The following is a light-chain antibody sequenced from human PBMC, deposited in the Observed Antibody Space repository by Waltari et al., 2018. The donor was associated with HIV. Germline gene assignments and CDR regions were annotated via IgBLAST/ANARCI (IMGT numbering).Light chain of an antibody. CDR1: DLGDKY. J-gene: IGLJ2*01. Sequence: SYEATQRPSVAVSPGQTPSITCSGYDLGDKYTCWYQQKPGQSPLLVIYQDGTRPSGIPARFSASSSAHTATLTISGTLPMDEADYYCQAWGSTTSGVFGRGTKLTVL. V-gene: IGLV3-1*01. CDR3: QAWGSTTSGV. CDR2: QDG.